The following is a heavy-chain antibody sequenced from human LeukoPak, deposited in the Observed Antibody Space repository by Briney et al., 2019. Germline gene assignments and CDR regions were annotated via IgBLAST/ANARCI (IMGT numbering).Heavy chain of an antibody. CDR2: IFYSGST. CDR3: ARQGSSGYYVSWCDP. CDR1: GGSISSSSYY. Sequence: SETLSLTCTVSGGSISSSSYYWGWIRQPPGKGLEWIGSIFYSGSTYYSPSLKSRVTISVDTSKNQFSLNLSSVTAADTAVYYCARQGSSGYYVSWCDPWGQGTLVTVSS. J-gene: IGHJ5*02. D-gene: IGHD5-12*01. V-gene: IGHV4-39*01.